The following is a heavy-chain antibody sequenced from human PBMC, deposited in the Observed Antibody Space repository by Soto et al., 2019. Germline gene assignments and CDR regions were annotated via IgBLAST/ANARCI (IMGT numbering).Heavy chain of an antibody. D-gene: IGHD1-26*01. Sequence: EVQLLESGGGLVQPGGSLRLSCAASGFTFSSYAMSWVRQAPGKGLEWVSAISGSGGSTYYADSVKGRFTISRDNSKKTLYLQMNSLRAGDTAVYYCAKDSQLLPWWELSSHVAYWGQGTLVTVSS. CDR3: AKDSQLLPWWELSSHVAY. CDR1: GFTFSSYA. CDR2: ISGSGGST. V-gene: IGHV3-23*01. J-gene: IGHJ4*02.